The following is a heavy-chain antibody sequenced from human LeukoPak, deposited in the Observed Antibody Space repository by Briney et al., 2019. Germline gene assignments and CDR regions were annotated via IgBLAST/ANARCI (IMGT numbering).Heavy chain of an antibody. CDR2: IYYSGST. Sequence: SETLSLTCSVSGASVSNSSYYWGWVRQPPGKGLEWIGSIYYSGSTYYSPSLQSRVTISVDPSKNQFSLKLSSMTAADTAVYYCARQDVWTAYFDCWGQGILVTVSS. CDR3: ARQDVWTAYFDC. D-gene: IGHD2-8*01. J-gene: IGHJ4*02. V-gene: IGHV4-39*01. CDR1: GASVSNSSYY.